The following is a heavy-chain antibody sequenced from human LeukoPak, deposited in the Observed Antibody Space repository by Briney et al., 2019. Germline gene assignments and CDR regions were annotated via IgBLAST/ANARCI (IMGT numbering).Heavy chain of an antibody. V-gene: IGHV3-23*01. Sequence: GGSLRLSCAASGFTFSSYAMSWLRQAPGKGLEWVSAISGSGGSTYYADSVKGRFTISRDNSKNTLYLQMNSLRAEDTAVYYCAKTQTYYYGSGTPYYLDYWGQGTLVTVSS. CDR3: AKTQTYYYGSGTPYYLDY. CDR1: GFTFSSYA. J-gene: IGHJ4*02. D-gene: IGHD3-10*01. CDR2: ISGSGGST.